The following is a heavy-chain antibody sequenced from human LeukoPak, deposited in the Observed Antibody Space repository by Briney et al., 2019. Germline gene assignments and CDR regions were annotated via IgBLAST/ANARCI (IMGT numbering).Heavy chain of an antibody. CDR1: GFSVSSHI. Sequence: PGGSLRLSCAASGFSVSSHIMTWVRQAPGKGLEWISVLYGGGNSLHADAVQGRFTISRNTSENTLYLQMNSLTYEDTAVYYCARGGRFGEDHFDYWGQGILVTVSS. CDR3: ARGGRFGEDHFDY. V-gene: IGHV3-53*04. D-gene: IGHD3-10*01. J-gene: IGHJ4*02. CDR2: LYGGGNS.